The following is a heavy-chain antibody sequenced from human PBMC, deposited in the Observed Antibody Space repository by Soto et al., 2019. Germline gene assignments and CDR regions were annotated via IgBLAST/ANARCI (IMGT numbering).Heavy chain of an antibody. CDR2: ISGSGGST. CDR3: AKNLEAYGDPYYFDY. Sequence: EVQLLESGGGLVQPGGPLRLSCAASGFTFSNYAMSWVRQAPGKGLEWVSTISGSGGSTYYADSVKGRFTISRDNSKNTLSLQMNSLTAEDTALYYCAKNLEAYGDPYYFDYWGQGALVTVSS. CDR1: GFTFSNYA. D-gene: IGHD4-17*01. V-gene: IGHV3-23*01. J-gene: IGHJ4*02.